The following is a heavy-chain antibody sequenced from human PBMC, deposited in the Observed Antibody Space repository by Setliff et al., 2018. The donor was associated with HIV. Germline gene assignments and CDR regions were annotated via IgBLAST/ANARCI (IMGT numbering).Heavy chain of an antibody. Sequence: SETLSLTCAVYGGSLSGYYWSWLRQPPGKGLEWLGEINHSGSTAYNLALESRVSMSIDTSKNQFSLKLTSVTAADTAIYYCARGRDHTGSWFRPFYLDFWGHGNLVTVSS. D-gene: IGHD3-10*01. J-gene: IGHJ4*01. CDR1: GGSLSGYY. V-gene: IGHV4-34*01. CDR3: ARGRDHTGSWFRPFYLDF. CDR2: INHSGST.